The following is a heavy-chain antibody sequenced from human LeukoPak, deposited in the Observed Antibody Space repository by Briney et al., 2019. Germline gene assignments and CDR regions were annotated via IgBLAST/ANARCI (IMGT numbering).Heavy chain of an antibody. CDR3: ARDPNSDAFDI. CDR1: GFTFSSYW. Sequence: GGSLRLSCAASGFTFSSYWMSWVRQAPGKGLEWVANIKQDGSEKYYVDSVKGRFTISRDNAKNSLYLLMNSLRAEDTAVYYCARDPNSDAFDIWGQGTMVTVSS. V-gene: IGHV3-7*01. D-gene: IGHD4-23*01. CDR2: IKQDGSEK. J-gene: IGHJ3*02.